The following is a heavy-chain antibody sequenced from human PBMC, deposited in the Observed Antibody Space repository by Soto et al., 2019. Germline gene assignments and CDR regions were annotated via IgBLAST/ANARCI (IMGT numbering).Heavy chain of an antibody. Sequence: GGSLRLSCEVSVLTFNTPGMHWVRQAPGKGLEWLAVISYDGATQYYGDTVKGRFTISRDNSKNTLFLHMGRLRAEDTAMYYCATKARVTNYLYYGMDVWGLGTTVTVSS. CDR1: VLTFNTPG. D-gene: IGHD2-21*02. CDR3: ATKARVTNYLYYGMDV. J-gene: IGHJ6*02. CDR2: ISYDGATQ. V-gene: IGHV3-30*03.